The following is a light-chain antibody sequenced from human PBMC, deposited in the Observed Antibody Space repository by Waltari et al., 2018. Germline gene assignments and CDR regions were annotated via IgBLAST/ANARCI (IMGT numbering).Light chain of an antibody. CDR3: CSYASGSTII. J-gene: IGLJ2*01. CDR1: SNDVGRYNL. Sequence: QSALTQPASVSGSPGQSTTISCTGTSNDVGRYNLVPWYQRHPGKAPELLIYEGSKRPSGVSNRFSGSKSGNTASLTISGLQAEDEADYFCCSYASGSTIIFGGGTKLTVL. V-gene: IGLV2-23*01. CDR2: EGS.